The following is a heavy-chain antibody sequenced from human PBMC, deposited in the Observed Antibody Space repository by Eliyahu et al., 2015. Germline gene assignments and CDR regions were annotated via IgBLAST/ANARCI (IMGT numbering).Heavy chain of an antibody. CDR3: ARGRYSGY. J-gene: IGHJ4*02. CDR2: INHSGXT. Sequence: QVQLQQWGAGLLKPSETLSLXCXVDGGSFRGXXWSWIRQXPGKGLXWIGEINHSGXTNYNPSLKSRVTISVDTSKNQFSLKLSSVTAADTAVYYCARGRYSGYWGQGTLVTVSS. V-gene: IGHV4-34*01. CDR1: GGSFRGXX. D-gene: IGHD2-15*01.